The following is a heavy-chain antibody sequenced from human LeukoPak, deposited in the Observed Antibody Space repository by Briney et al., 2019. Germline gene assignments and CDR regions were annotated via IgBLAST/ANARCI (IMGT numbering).Heavy chain of an antibody. CDR1: GYTFTGYY. D-gene: IGHD3-22*01. CDR3: ARRGRYYYDSSGYFNDDY. J-gene: IGHJ4*02. CDR2: INPNSGGT. Sequence: ASVKVSCKASGYTFTGYYMHWVRQAPGQGLEWMGRINPNSGGTNYAQKLQGRVTMTTDTSTSTAYMELRSLRSDDTAVYYCARRGRYYYDSSGYFNDDYWGQGTLVTVSS. V-gene: IGHV1-2*06.